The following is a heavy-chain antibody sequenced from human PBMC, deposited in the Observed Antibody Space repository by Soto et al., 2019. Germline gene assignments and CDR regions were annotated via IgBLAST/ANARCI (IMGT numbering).Heavy chain of an antibody. CDR3: ARGRFRRTWFDP. Sequence: GASVKVSCKASGYTFSDYDINWVRQAAGQGLEWLGWVNPYSGNTGSAQKFQGRVTMTTDTSITTAYMELSSLKFEDTAVYYCARGRFRRTWFDPWGQGTLVTVSS. J-gene: IGHJ5*02. CDR2: VNPYSGNT. D-gene: IGHD3-16*01. V-gene: IGHV1-8*01. CDR1: GYTFSDYD.